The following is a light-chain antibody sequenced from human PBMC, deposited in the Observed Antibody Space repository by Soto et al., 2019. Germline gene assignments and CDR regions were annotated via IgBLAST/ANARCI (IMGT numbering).Light chain of an antibody. V-gene: IGLV1-40*01. CDR3: QSYDSSLSAYV. Sequence: QSVLTQPPSVSGAPGQRFTISCTGSSSNIGAGYPVHWYQQLPGTAPRLLIFGNTIRPSGVPARFSGFRSGLAITGLQAEDEADYYCQSYDSSLSAYVFGAGTKLTVL. J-gene: IGLJ1*01. CDR2: GNT. CDR1: SSNIGAGYP.